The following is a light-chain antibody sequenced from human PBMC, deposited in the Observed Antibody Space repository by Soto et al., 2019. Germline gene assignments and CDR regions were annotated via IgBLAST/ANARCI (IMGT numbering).Light chain of an antibody. CDR3: CSYAGSREVV. J-gene: IGLJ2*01. Sequence: QSALTQPASVSGSPGQSITISCTGTSSDVGSYNLVSWYQQHPGKAPKLMIYEGSKRPSGVSNRFSGSKSGNTASLTISGLQAEDEADYYCCSYAGSREVVFGGETKLTVL. V-gene: IGLV2-23*01. CDR2: EGS. CDR1: SSDVGSYNL.